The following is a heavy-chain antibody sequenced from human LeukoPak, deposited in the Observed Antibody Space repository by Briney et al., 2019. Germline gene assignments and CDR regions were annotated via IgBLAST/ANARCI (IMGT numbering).Heavy chain of an antibody. V-gene: IGHV3-30-3*01. CDR3: AREFDAFDI. CDR1: GYTFSSYA. J-gene: IGHJ3*02. CDR2: ISYDGSNK. Sequence: GGSLRLSCAASGYTFSSYAMHRVRQAPGKGLEWVAVISYDGSNKYYADSVKGRFTISRDNSKNTLYLQMNSLRAEDTAVYYCAREFDAFDIWGQGTMVTISS.